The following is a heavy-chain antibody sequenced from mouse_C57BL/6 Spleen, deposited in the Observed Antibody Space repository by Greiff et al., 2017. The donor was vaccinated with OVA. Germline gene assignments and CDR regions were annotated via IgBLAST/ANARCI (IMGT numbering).Heavy chain of an antibody. V-gene: IGHV1-26*01. CDR1: GYTFTDYY. D-gene: IGHD1-1*01. CDR3: AREDYGSRVGAMDY. Sequence: VQLQQSGPELVKPGASVKISCKASGYTFTDYYMNWVKQSHGKSLEWIGDINPNNGGTSYNQKFKGKATLTVDKSSSTAYMELRSLTSEDSAVYYCAREDYGSRVGAMDYWGQGTSVTVSS. CDR2: INPNNGGT. J-gene: IGHJ4*01.